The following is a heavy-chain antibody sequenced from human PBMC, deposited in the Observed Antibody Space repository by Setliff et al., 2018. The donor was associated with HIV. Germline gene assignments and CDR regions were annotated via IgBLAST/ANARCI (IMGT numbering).Heavy chain of an antibody. Sequence: TVSGGSITTTNYYWGWVRQSPGKGLEWIGVIYYRGSAYYNLSLQSRVTLSVDTSKNSFSLHLTSMTAADTAVYFCARARGPPLPVLDFWGPGTLVTVSS. V-gene: IGHV4-39*07. CDR3: ARARGPPLPVLDF. CDR2: IYYRGSA. CDR1: GGSITTTNYY. J-gene: IGHJ4*02. D-gene: IGHD3-10*01.